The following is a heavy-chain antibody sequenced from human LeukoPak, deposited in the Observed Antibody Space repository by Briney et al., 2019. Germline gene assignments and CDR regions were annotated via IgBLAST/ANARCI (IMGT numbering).Heavy chain of an antibody. CDR2: INPSGGST. CDR1: GYTFTSYY. D-gene: IGHD4-17*01. Sequence: ASVKASCKASGYTFTSYYMHWVRQAPGQGLEWMGIINPSGGSTSYAQKFQGRVTVTRDTSTSTVYMELSSLRSEDTAVYYCARDLRPTTVTTGGDYWGQGTLVTVSS. CDR3: ARDLRPTTVTTGGDY. V-gene: IGHV1-46*01. J-gene: IGHJ4*02.